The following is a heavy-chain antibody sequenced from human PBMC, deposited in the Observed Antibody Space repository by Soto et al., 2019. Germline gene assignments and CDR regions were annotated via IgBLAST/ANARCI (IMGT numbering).Heavy chain of an antibody. CDR2: ISYDGSNK. CDR1: GFTFSSYA. V-gene: IGHV3-30-3*01. D-gene: IGHD4-17*01. CDR3: ARDRYGDYDPFDAFDI. Sequence: QVQLVESGGGVVQPGRSLRLSCAASGFTFSSYAMHWVRQAPGKGLEWVAVISYDGSNKYYADSVKGRFTISRDNSKNTLDLQMNSLRAEDTAVYYCARDRYGDYDPFDAFDIWGQGTMVTVSS. J-gene: IGHJ3*02.